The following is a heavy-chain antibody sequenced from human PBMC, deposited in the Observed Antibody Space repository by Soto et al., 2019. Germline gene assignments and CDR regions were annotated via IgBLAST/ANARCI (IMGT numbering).Heavy chain of an antibody. J-gene: IGHJ6*03. CDR2: ISNNGAHT. CDR3: ARRGYGSRWPNVYMDV. CDR1: GFTFSNYE. Sequence: EAQLVESGGGLVQPGGSLRVSCAASGFTFSNYEMHWVRQAPGKGLEYVSGISNNGAHTDYAKPVKGRFTISRDNSENTLYLQMGSLRAEDMALYYCARRGYGSRWPNVYMDVWGKGTTVTVSS. D-gene: IGHD6-13*01. V-gene: IGHV3-64*01.